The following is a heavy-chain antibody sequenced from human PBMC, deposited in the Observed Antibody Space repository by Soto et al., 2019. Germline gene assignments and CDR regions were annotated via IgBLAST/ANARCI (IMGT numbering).Heavy chain of an antibody. CDR2: IYPGDSDT. J-gene: IGHJ6*02. CDR3: ARGGVETQWYYGMDV. D-gene: IGHD3-16*01. Sequence: GESLKISCKGSGYSFTSYWIGWVRQMPGKGLEWMGMIYPGDSDTRYSPSFQGQVTISADKSISTAYLQWSSLKASDTAMYYCARGGVETQWYYGMDVWGQGTTGTVAS. CDR1: GYSFTSYW. V-gene: IGHV5-51*01.